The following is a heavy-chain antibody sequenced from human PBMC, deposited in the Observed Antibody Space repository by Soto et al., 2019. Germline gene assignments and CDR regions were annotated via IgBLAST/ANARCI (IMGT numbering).Heavy chain of an antibody. CDR1: GFTFSSYA. V-gene: IGHV3-23*01. CDR3: ARGCSSTSCSNYYYYYGMDV. Sequence: GGSLRLSCAASGFTFSSYAMSWVRQAPGKGPEWVSAISGSGGSTYYADSVKGRFTISRDNSKNTLYLQMNSLRAEDTAVYYCARGCSSTSCSNYYYYYGMDVWGQGTTVTVSS. D-gene: IGHD2-2*01. CDR2: ISGSGGST. J-gene: IGHJ6*02.